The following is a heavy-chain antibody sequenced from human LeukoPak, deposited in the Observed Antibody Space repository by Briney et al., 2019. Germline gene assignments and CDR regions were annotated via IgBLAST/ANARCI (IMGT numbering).Heavy chain of an antibody. CDR1: GFTVSSNE. CDR3: ARLSPTTLYDSRGWFDP. Sequence: GGSLRLSCAASGFTVSSNEMSWVRQAPGKGLEWVSTISGSGDGTYYADSVKGRFTISRDNSKNTLYLQMNTLRAGDTAVYYCARLSPTTLYDSRGWFDPWGQGTLVTVSS. V-gene: IGHV3-23*01. CDR2: ISGSGDGT. J-gene: IGHJ5*02. D-gene: IGHD3-3*01.